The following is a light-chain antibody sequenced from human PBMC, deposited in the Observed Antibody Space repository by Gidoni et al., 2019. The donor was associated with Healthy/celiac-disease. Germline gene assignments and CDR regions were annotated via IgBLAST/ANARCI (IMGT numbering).Light chain of an antibody. Sequence: QSALTQPASVSGSPGQSITISCTGTSSDVGGYNYVSWYQQHPGNAPKLMIYEVSNRPSGVSNRFSGSKSGNTASLTISGLQAEDEADYYCSSYTSSSTPGVFGGGTKLTVL. CDR1: SSDVGGYNY. CDR2: EVS. J-gene: IGLJ2*01. V-gene: IGLV2-14*01. CDR3: SSYTSSSTPGV.